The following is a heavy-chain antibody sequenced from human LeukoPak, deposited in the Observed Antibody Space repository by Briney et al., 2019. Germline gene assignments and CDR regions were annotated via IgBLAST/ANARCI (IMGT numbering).Heavy chain of an antibody. CDR3: ARGGSYYGSGSPDYYFDY. Sequence: SETLSLTCAVYGGSFSGYCWSWIRQPPGKGLEWIGEINHSGSTNYNPSLKSRVTISVDTSKNQFSLKLSSVTAADTAVYYCARGGSYYGSGSPDYYFDYWGQGTLVTVSS. D-gene: IGHD3-10*01. CDR1: GGSFSGYC. CDR2: INHSGST. V-gene: IGHV4-34*01. J-gene: IGHJ4*02.